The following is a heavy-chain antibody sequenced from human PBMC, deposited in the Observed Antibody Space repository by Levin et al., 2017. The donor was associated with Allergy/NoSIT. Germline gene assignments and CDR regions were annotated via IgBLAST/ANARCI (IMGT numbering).Heavy chain of an antibody. CDR3: AGHHRDCRGGRCYALDS. J-gene: IGHJ5*01. Sequence: NPSETLSLTCTVSGGSISGYYWSWIRQSPGKGLEWIGFIHGTESTNYNPSLMSRVALSVDASKNQFSLKLSSVTAADTAVYYCAGHHRDCRGGRCYALDSWGQGALVTVSS. CDR1: GGSISGYY. CDR2: IHGTEST. V-gene: IGHV4-59*08. D-gene: IGHD2-15*01.